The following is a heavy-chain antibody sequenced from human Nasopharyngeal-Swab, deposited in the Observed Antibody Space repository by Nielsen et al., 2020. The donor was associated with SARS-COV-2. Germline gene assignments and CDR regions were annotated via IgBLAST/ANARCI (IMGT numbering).Heavy chain of an antibody. V-gene: IGHV3-74*01. CDR3: ARESVVTGMDDATDI. CDR1: GVIFSKYW. CDR2: IDEYGSIT. J-gene: IGHJ3*02. D-gene: IGHD2-21*02. Sequence: LSLTCVASGVIFSKYWMHWVRQVPGKGLVWVSRIDEYGSITDYADSVKGRFTISRDDAKNSVYLQMNSLRAEDTAVYYCARESVVTGMDDATDIWGQGTMVTVSS.